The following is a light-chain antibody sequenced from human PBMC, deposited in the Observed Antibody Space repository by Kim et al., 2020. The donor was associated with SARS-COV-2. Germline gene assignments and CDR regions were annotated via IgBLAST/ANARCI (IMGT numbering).Light chain of an antibody. CDR1: QSVSTAY. J-gene: IGKJ4*01. Sequence: LSPGESATLSCRASQSVSTAYLVWYQQKVGQAPRLLLYATSSRANGVPDRFSGSGSETEFSLTISGLEPDDFAVYYCQQCQTTPLTFGGGTKLEI. CDR2: ATS. V-gene: IGKV3-20*01. CDR3: QQCQTTPLT.